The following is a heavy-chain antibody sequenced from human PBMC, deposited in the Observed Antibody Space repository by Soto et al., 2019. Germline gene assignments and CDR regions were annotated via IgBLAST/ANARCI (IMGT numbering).Heavy chain of an antibody. CDR3: ARSQGSSTSLDIYYDYDSGMDV. V-gene: IGHV1-69*01. D-gene: IGHD2-2*01. CDR1: GGTFSSYA. Sequence: QVQLVQPGAEVKKPGASVKVSCKASGGTFSSYAISWVRQAPGQGLEWMGGIIPISGTANYAQKFQGRVTITADESTSTAYMELSSLRSQDTAVYYCARSQGSSTSLDIYYDYDSGMDVWGQGTTVTVSS. CDR2: IIPISGTA. J-gene: IGHJ6*02.